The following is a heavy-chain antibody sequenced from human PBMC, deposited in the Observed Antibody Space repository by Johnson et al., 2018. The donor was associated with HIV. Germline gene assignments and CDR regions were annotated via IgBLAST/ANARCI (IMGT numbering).Heavy chain of an antibody. V-gene: IGHV3-30*18. CDR1: GFTFSSYD. D-gene: IGHD3-16*01. CDR2: ISYDGSNE. J-gene: IGHJ3*02. CDR3: AKPPSRGADGFAI. Sequence: VQLVESGGGVVQPGRSLRLSCAASGFTFSSYDMHWVRQAPGKGMDWVAFISYDGSNEYYADSVKGRFTISRDNSKNALYLQMNSLRADDTAIYYCAKPPSRGADGFAIWGHGTMVTVSS.